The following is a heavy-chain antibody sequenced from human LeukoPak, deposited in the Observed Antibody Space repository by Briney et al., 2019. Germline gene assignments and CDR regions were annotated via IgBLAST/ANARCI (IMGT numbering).Heavy chain of an antibody. CDR2: INPYSGDT. D-gene: IGHD6-13*01. CDR1: GYTFTGYH. Sequence: ASVKVSCKASGYTFTGYHIHWVRQAPGQGLEWMGRINPYSGDTNFAQKSQGRVTMIRDTSITTAYMDLSSLTPDDTAVYFCARDQGSLTRSWYTGYWGQGTQVTVSS. J-gene: IGHJ4*02. V-gene: IGHV1-2*06. CDR3: ARDQGSLTRSWYTGY.